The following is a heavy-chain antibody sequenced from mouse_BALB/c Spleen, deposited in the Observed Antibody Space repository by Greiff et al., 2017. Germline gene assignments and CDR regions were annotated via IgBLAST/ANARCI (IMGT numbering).Heavy chain of an antibody. CDR1: GYSITSDYA. CDR2: ISYSGST. Sequence: DVQLQESGPGLVKPSQSLSLTCTVTGYSITSDYAWNWIRQFPGNKLEWMGYISYSGSTSYNPSLKSRISITRDTSKNQFFLQLNSVTTEDTATYYCARSMITFFDYWGQGTTLTVSS. J-gene: IGHJ2*01. V-gene: IGHV3-2*02. CDR3: ARSMITFFDY. D-gene: IGHD2-4*01.